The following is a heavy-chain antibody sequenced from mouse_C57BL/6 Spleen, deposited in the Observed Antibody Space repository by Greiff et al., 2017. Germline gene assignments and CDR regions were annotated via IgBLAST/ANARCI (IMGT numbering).Heavy chain of an antibody. V-gene: IGHV1-64*01. D-gene: IGHD2-3*01. CDR1: GYTFTSYW. CDR2: IHPNSGST. J-gene: IGHJ3*01. CDR3: ARTPDGYYPSWFAY. Sequence: VQLQQPGAELVKPGASVKLSCKASGYTFTSYWMHWVKQRPGQGLEWIGMIHPNSGSTNYNEKFKSKATLTVDKSSSTAYMQLSSLTSEDSAVYYCARTPDGYYPSWFAYWGQGTLVTVSA.